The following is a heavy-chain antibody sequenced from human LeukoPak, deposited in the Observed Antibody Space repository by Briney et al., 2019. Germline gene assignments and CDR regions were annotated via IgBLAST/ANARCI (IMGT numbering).Heavy chain of an antibody. CDR1: GGSISNSSW. V-gene: IGHV4-4*02. Sequence: KTSETLSLTCTVSGGSISNSSWWSWVRQSPGKGLEWIGEIYHRGNIDYNPSLKSRVTISVDKSKNQFSLKLSSVTAADTAVYYCARSRVTTPWYYFDYWGQGTLVTVSS. J-gene: IGHJ4*02. CDR3: ARSRVTTPWYYFDY. D-gene: IGHD4-17*01. CDR2: IYHRGNI.